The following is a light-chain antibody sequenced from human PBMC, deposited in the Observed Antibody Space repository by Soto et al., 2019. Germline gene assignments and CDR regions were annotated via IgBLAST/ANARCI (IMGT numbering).Light chain of an antibody. J-gene: IGKJ1*01. CDR3: QQYGNSPET. Sequence: DIVLTQSPGTLSLSPGERATLSCRASQSVRNSYLAWYQLKPGQAPRLLIYGASHRPTGISDRFSGSGSGTDFTLTISRLEPEDFAVYYCQQYGNSPETFGQGTKVEIK. CDR2: GAS. CDR1: QSVRNSY. V-gene: IGKV3-20*01.